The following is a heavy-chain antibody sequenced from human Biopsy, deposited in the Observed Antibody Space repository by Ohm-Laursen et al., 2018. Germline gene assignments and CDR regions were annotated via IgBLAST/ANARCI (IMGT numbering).Heavy chain of an antibody. Sequence: SVKVSCKASGYTFTGQYLHWVRQVPGQGLEWMGWINPHSGTTKFAQDFQGRVTMARDTSITTAYMELRRLRSDDTAVYYCAKGQDLRGGAEYFQHWGQGALVTVSS. CDR3: AKGQDLRGGAEYFQH. CDR1: GYTFTGQY. D-gene: IGHD2-15*01. CDR2: INPHSGTT. J-gene: IGHJ1*01. V-gene: IGHV1-2*02.